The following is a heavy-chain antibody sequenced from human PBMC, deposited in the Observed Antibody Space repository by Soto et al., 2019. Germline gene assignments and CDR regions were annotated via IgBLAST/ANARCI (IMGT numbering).Heavy chain of an antibody. Sequence: GGSLRLSCAASGFTFSDYYMSWIRQAPGKGLEWVSYISSSGSTIYYADSVKGRFTISRDNARNSLYLQMNSLRAEDTAVYYCARDRNDFWSGPGYMDVWGKGTTVTVSS. CDR3: ARDRNDFWSGPGYMDV. CDR1: GFTFSDYY. V-gene: IGHV3-11*01. D-gene: IGHD3-3*01. CDR2: ISSSGSTI. J-gene: IGHJ6*03.